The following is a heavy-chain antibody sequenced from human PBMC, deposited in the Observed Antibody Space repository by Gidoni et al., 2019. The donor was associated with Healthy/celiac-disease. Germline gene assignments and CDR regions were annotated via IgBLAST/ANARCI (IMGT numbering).Heavy chain of an antibody. CDR2: SYPGDSDT. CDR3: ARLPYGGNSDGSYYFDD. Sequence: EVQRVQSGAEVQKPGESLKLSWTGSGYRFTSYWIGWVRQRPGKGLEWMGISYPGDSDTRYSPSGQGQVTISADKSISTAYMQWSSVKASDTAMYYCARLPYGGNSDGSYYFDDWGQGTLVTVSS. CDR1: GYRFTSYW. D-gene: IGHD4-17*01. J-gene: IGHJ4*02. V-gene: IGHV5-51*01.